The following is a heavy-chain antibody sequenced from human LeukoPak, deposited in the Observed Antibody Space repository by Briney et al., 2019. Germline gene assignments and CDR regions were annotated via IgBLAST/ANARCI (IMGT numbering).Heavy chain of an antibody. CDR1: GFTFSSSA. V-gene: IGHV3-23*01. Sequence: GGSLRLSCAASGFTFSSSAMSWVRQAPGKGLEWVSAISNNGGYTYYADSVQGRFTISRDNSKSTLCLQMNSLRAEDTAVYYCAKKYDFWSGYYDYWGQGTLVTVSS. J-gene: IGHJ4*02. CDR2: ISNNGGYT. D-gene: IGHD3-3*01. CDR3: AKKYDFWSGYYDY.